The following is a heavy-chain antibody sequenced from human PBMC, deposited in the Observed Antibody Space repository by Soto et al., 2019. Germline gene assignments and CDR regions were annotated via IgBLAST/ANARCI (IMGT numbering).Heavy chain of an antibody. CDR3: ARDHTGYSSSWYPDAFDI. Sequence: HPGGSLRLSCAASGFTFSSYEMNWVRQAPGKGLEWVSYISSSGSTIYYADSVKGRFTISRDNAKNSLYLQMNSLRAEDTAVYYCARDHTGYSSSWYPDAFDIWGQGTMVTVSS. CDR1: GFTFSSYE. J-gene: IGHJ3*02. D-gene: IGHD6-13*01. V-gene: IGHV3-48*03. CDR2: ISSSGSTI.